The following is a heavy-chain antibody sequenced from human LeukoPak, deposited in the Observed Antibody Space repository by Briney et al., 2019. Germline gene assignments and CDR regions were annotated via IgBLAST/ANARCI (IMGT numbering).Heavy chain of an antibody. CDR1: GYTFTGYY. CDR3: ARDSRHCSGGSCYGMNWFDP. CDR2: INAGNGNT. V-gene: IGHV1-3*01. Sequence: ASVKVSCKASGYTFTGYYMHWARQAPGQGLEWMGWINAGNGNTKYSQKFQGRVTITRDTSASTAYMELSSLRSEDTAVYYCARDSRHCSGGSCYGMNWFDPWGQGTLVTVSS. J-gene: IGHJ5*02. D-gene: IGHD2-15*01.